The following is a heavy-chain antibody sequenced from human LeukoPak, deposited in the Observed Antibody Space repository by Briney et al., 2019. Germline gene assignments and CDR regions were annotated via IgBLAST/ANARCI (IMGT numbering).Heavy chain of an antibody. J-gene: IGHJ4*02. V-gene: IGHV3-23*01. CDR1: GFTFSSYA. CDR3: AKVWGGEYSSGWSRGY. CDR2: ISGSGGST. D-gene: IGHD6-19*01. Sequence: PGGSLRLSCAASGFTFSSYAMSWVRQAPGKGLEWVSAISGSGGSTYYADSVKGRFTISRDNSKNTLYLQMNSLRAEDTAAYYCAKVWGGEYSSGWSRGYWGQGTLVTVSS.